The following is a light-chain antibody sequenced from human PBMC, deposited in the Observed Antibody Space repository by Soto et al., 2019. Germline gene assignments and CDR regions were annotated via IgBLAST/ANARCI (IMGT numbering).Light chain of an antibody. Sequence: ALTQPASVSGSPGQSITISCTGTSRDIGNYNYVSWYQHHPGKAPKLMIYEVTSRPSGVSDRSSGSQSGLTASPTISGLQPEDEADYFCASYRSANTLVVFGTGTTVTVL. CDR1: SRDIGNYNY. V-gene: IGLV2-14*01. CDR3: ASYRSANTLVV. J-gene: IGLJ1*01. CDR2: EVT.